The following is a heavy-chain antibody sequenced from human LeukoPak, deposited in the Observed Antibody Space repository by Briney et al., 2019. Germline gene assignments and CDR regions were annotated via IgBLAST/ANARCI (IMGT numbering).Heavy chain of an antibody. Sequence: GGSLRLSCSASGFTFSSYAMHWVRQAPGKGLEYVSAISSNGGSTYYADSVKGRFTISRDNSKNTLYLQMSSLRAEDTAVYYCVKGDILTGHYYYYYGMDVWGQGTTVTVSS. D-gene: IGHD3-9*01. CDR2: ISSNGGST. CDR3: VKGDILTGHYYYYYGMDV. J-gene: IGHJ6*02. V-gene: IGHV3-64D*06. CDR1: GFTFSSYA.